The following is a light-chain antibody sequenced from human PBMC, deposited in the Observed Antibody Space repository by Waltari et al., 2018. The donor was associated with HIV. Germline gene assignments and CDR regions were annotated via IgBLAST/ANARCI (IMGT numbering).Light chain of an antibody. CDR3: VAWDDSLRGVL. Sequence: SVLTQPPSASGTPGQRVTISCSGRTSNIGSNYVFWYQHLPGTAPKLLIHRNDQRPSGVPDRFPGSASGTSASLAISGLRSEDEADYYCVAWDDSLRGVLFGGGTKVAVL. CDR2: RND. V-gene: IGLV1-47*01. J-gene: IGLJ2*01. CDR1: TSNIGSNY.